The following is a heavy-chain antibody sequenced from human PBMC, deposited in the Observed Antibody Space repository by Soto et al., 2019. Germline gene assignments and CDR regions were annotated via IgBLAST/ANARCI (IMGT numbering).Heavy chain of an antibody. D-gene: IGHD3-22*01. CDR3: ARLGGYVSVGYYYLWDS. CDR2: INHSGST. J-gene: IGHJ4*02. Sequence: QLQLQESGPGLVKPSETLLLTCRVSDGSINSDSSYWGWIRQPPGKGLEWLGVINHSGSTYHNLSLNGRGSMSVDASRNQFSLKLTSMTAADTAVYYCARLGGYVSVGYYYLWDSWGQGTLVTVSS. CDR1: DGSINSDSSY. V-gene: IGHV4-39*01.